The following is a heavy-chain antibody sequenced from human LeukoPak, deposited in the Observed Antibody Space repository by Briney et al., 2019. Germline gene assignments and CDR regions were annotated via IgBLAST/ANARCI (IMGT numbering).Heavy chain of an antibody. CDR2: IYPADSDT. CDR1: GYNFSTYW. CDR3: GRPSADALERAHIDC. V-gene: IGHV5-51*01. Sequence: GESLKISCQASGYNFSTYWIAWVRQMPGKGLESMGIIYPADSDTRYSPSFQGQVTISADKSISTAYLQWSGLKASDTAIYYCGRPSADALERAHIDCWGQGTLVTVSS. J-gene: IGHJ4*02.